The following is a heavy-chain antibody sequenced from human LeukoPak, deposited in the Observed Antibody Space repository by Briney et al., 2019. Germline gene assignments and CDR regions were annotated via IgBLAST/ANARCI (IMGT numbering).Heavy chain of an antibody. CDR3: ASGWSGYYNYYYYMDV. J-gene: IGHJ6*03. CDR2: ISSSGSTI. CDR1: GFTFSDYY. D-gene: IGHD3-3*01. V-gene: IGHV3-11*04. Sequence: GGSLRLSCAASGFTFSDYYMSWIRQAPGKGLEWVSYISSSGSTIYYADSVKGRFTIPRDNAKNSLYLQMNSLRAEDTAVYYCASGWSGYYNYYYYMDVWGKGTTVTVSS.